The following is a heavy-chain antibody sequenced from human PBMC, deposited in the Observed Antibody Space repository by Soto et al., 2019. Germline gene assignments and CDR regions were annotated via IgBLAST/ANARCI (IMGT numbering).Heavy chain of an antibody. CDR1: GGSISSSNW. Sequence: SETLSLTCAVSGGSISSSNWWSWVRQPPGKGLEWIGKIYHSGSTNYNPSLKSRVTISVDKSKNQFSLKLSCVTAADTAVYYCARVYMVRGTIIRYFDYWGQGTLVTVSS. J-gene: IGHJ4*02. D-gene: IGHD3-10*01. V-gene: IGHV4-4*02. CDR2: IYHSGST. CDR3: ARVYMVRGTIIRYFDY.